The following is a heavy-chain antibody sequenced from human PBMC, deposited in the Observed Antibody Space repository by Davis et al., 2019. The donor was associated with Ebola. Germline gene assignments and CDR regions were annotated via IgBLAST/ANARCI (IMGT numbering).Heavy chain of an antibody. CDR2: INSDGSST. CDR1: GFTFSNYW. Sequence: HTGGSLRLSCAASGFTFSNYWIHWVRQAPGKGLVWVSRINSDGSSTSYADSVKGRFTISRDNAKNTLYLQMNSLRAEDTAVYYCARGIRYSGYYYYGVDVWGQGTTVTVSS. J-gene: IGHJ6*02. V-gene: IGHV3-74*01. CDR3: ARGIRYSGYYYYGVDV. D-gene: IGHD5-12*01.